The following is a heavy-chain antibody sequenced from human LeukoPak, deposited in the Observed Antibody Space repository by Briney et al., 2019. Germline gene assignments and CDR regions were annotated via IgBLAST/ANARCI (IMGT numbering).Heavy chain of an antibody. V-gene: IGHV3-11*06. CDR2: ISSSSSYT. CDR3: ARDGGSYYDILTGYSQLTYGMDV. J-gene: IGHJ6*04. D-gene: IGHD3-9*01. CDR1: GFTSSDYY. Sequence: GGPLRLSCAASGFTSSDYYMSWIRQAPGKGLEWVSYISSSSSYTNYADSVKGRFTISRDNAKNSLYLQMNSLRAEDTAVYYCARDGGSYYDILTGYSQLTYGMDVWGKGTTVTVSS.